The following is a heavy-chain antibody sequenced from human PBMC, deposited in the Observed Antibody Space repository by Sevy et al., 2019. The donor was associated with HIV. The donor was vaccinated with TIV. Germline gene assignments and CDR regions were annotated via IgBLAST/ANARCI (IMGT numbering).Heavy chain of an antibody. J-gene: IGHJ6*02. V-gene: IGHV3-49*03. Sequence: GGSLRLSCRASGFNVGDYVMNWFRQAPGKGLDWVGFIRSKAYGVTREYAASVKGRVTISREDSKGIAYLQMHRLKTEDTGRYYCTRAMYYHDSGSYYGMDVWGQGTTVTVSS. D-gene: IGHD3-10*01. CDR2: IRSKAYGVTR. CDR1: GFNVGDYV. CDR3: TRAMYYHDSGSYYGMDV.